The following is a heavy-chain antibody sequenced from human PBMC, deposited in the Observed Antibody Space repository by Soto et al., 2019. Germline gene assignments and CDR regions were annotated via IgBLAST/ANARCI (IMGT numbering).Heavy chain of an antibody. Sequence: QVQLVQSGAEVKKPGSSVKVSFKASGGTFSSYTISWVRQAPGQVLEWMGRIIPILGIANYAQKFQGRVTITADQSTSTAYMERSSLRSEDTAVYYCEREGIAVVGWYFDYWGQGTLVTVAS. CDR2: IIPILGIA. V-gene: IGHV1-69*08. J-gene: IGHJ4*02. CDR1: GGTFSSYT. CDR3: EREGIAVVGWYFDY. D-gene: IGHD6-19*01.